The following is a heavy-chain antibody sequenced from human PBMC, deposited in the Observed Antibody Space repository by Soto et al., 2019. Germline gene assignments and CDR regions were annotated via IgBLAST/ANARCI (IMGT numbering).Heavy chain of an antibody. V-gene: IGHV5-51*01. CDR2: IYPGDSDT. CDR1: GYSFISYW. Sequence: GESLKISCKGSGYSFISYWIGWVRQMPGKGLEWMGIIYPGDSDTRYSPSFQGQVTISADKSISTANLQWSSLKASDTAMYYCARLVGYSGYDYFGYYYYYMDVWGKGTTVNVSS. D-gene: IGHD5-12*01. CDR3: ARLVGYSGYDYFGYYYYYMDV. J-gene: IGHJ6*03.